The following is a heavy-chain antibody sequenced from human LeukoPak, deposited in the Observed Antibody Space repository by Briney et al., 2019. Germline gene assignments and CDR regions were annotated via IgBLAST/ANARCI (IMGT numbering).Heavy chain of an antibody. V-gene: IGHV3-23*01. J-gene: IGHJ5*02. Sequence: QSGGSLRLSCAASGFTFNTYAMSWVRQAPGRGLEWVSAISGSGGSTYYPDSVKGRFTISRDNSKNTLYLQMNSLRVEDTAVYYCAKGRYEYYYGSGSYLSDPWGQGTLVTVSS. D-gene: IGHD3-10*01. CDR1: GFTFNTYA. CDR2: ISGSGGST. CDR3: AKGRYEYYYGSGSYLSDP.